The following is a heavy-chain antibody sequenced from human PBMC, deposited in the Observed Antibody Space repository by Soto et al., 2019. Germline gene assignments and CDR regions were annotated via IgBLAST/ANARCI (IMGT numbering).Heavy chain of an antibody. D-gene: IGHD3-22*01. CDR2: IYYSGST. CDR1: GGSISSGDYY. Sequence: QVQLQESGPGLVKPSQTLSLTCTVSGGSISSGDYYWSWIRQPPGKGLEWIGYIYYSGSTFYNPSLKSRVTISVDTSKNQFSLNLSSVTAADTAVYYCARRRSYYYDSSGAYKGGFDYWGQGTLVTVSS. V-gene: IGHV4-30-4*01. J-gene: IGHJ4*02. CDR3: ARRRSYYYDSSGAYKGGFDY.